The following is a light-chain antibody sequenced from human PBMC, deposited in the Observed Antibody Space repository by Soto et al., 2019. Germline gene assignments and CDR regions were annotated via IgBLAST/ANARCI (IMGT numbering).Light chain of an antibody. CDR2: AAS. CDR3: QQSYSTPRIT. CDR1: QSITSN. Sequence: DIQMTQSPSSLSASVGDRATITCRASQSITSNLIGYQQKPGKAPKLLIYAASSLQSGVPSRFSGSGSGTDFTLTISSLQPEDFATYYCQQSYSTPRITFGPGTKVDIK. V-gene: IGKV1-39*01. J-gene: IGKJ3*01.